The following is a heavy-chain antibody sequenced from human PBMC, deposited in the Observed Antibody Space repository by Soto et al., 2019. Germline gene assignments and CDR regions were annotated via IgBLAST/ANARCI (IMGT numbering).Heavy chain of an antibody. CDR3: ARDPGSVXIFGVVIPAPRDNWFDP. CDR1: GGTFSSYA. J-gene: IGHJ5*02. Sequence: PRASVKVSCKASGGTFSSYAISWVRQAPGQGLEWMGGIIPIFGTANYAQKFQGRVTITADESTSTAYMELSSLRSEDTAVYYCARDPGSVXIFGVVIPAPRDNWFDPWGQGTLVTVSS. V-gene: IGHV1-69*13. D-gene: IGHD3-3*01. CDR2: IIPIFGTA.